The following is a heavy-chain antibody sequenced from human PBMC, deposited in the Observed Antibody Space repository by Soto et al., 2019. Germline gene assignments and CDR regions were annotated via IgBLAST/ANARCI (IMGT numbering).Heavy chain of an antibody. Sequence: CAASGFTFSSYGMHWVRQAPGKGLEWVAVISYDGSNKYYADSVKGRFTISRDNSKNTLYLQMNSLRAEDTAVYYCAKDDPVKLDFDIWGQGTMVTVSS. CDR2: ISYDGSNK. CDR3: AKDDPVKLDFDI. J-gene: IGHJ3*02. V-gene: IGHV3-30*18. CDR1: GFTFSSYG. D-gene: IGHD3-16*01.